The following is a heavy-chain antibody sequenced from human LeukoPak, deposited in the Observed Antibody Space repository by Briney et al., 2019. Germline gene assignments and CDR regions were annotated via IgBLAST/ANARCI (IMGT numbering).Heavy chain of an antibody. CDR2: IYGGGNI. J-gene: IGHJ4*02. D-gene: IGHD5-24*01. V-gene: IGHV3-53*01. CDR1: GFTVSSNY. CDR3: ARGAGYNYPYYFDY. Sequence: GGSLRLSCAASGFTVSSNYMSWVRQAPGKGLEWVSVIYGGGNIYYADSVKGRFTISRDNSKNTLYLQMNSLRAEDTAVYYCARGAGYNYPYYFDYWGQGTLVTVSS.